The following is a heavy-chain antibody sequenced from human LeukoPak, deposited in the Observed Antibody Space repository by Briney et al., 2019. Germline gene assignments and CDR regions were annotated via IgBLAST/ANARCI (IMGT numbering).Heavy chain of an antibody. CDR1: GFTFSSYR. D-gene: IGHD1-26*01. V-gene: IGHV3-7*01. J-gene: IGHJ4*02. CDR3: ARDTRTFDY. Sequence: GGSLRLSCAASGFTFSSYRMNWVRQAPGKGLEWVANIKQDGSEKYYVVSVKGRFTISRDNAKNSLFLQMNSLRAEDTAVYHCARDTRTFDYWGQGTLVTVSS. CDR2: IKQDGSEK.